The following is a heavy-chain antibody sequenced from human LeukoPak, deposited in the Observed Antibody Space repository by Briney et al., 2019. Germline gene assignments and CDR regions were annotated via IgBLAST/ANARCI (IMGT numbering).Heavy chain of an antibody. V-gene: IGHV3-7*01. J-gene: IGHJ3*02. Sequence: GGSLRLSCAASGFTFSSYAMHWVRQAPGKGLEWVANIKQDGSEKYYVYSVKGRFTISRDNAKNSLYLQMNSLRTEDTAVYYFARDGLWFVNYAFDSWVQGTMVAVCS. CDR2: IKQDGSEK. CDR1: GFTFSSYA. CDR3: ARDGLWFVNYAFDS. D-gene: IGHD3-10*01.